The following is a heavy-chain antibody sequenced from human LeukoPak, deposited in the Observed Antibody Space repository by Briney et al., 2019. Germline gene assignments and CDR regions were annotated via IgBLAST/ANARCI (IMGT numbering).Heavy chain of an antibody. CDR3: AREGYSSSWYLGHYYYYYMDV. Sequence: ASVKVSCKASGYTFTSYGISWVRQAPGQGLEWMGWISAYNGNTNYAQKFQGRVTMTRGTSISTAYMELSRLRSDDTAVYYCAREGYSSSWYLGHYYYYYMDVWGKGTTVTISS. CDR1: GYTFTSYG. J-gene: IGHJ6*03. V-gene: IGHV1-18*01. D-gene: IGHD6-13*01. CDR2: ISAYNGNT.